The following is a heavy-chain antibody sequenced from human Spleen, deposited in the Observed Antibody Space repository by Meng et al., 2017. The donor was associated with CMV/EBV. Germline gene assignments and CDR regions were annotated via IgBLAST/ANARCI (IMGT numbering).Heavy chain of an antibody. CDR2: ITPIVEIP. D-gene: IGHD5-18*01. J-gene: IGHJ5*02. Sequence: SGGIFSHYTISWLRQDPGQGLEWMGRITPIVEIPRYPQIFQDRLTITADKFSSTVYMELSGLKSDDTAVYYCARVRGYSYGQNWFDPWGQGTLVTVSS. CDR1: GGIFSHYT. V-gene: IGHV1-69*02. CDR3: ARVRGYSYGQNWFDP.